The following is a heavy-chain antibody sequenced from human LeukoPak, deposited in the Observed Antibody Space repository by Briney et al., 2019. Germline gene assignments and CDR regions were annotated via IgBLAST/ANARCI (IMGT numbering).Heavy chain of an antibody. J-gene: IGHJ4*02. D-gene: IGHD4-23*01. Sequence: GESLKISCKGSGYSFTSYWIGWVRQMPGKGLEWMGIIYPGDSDTRYSPSFQGRVTISVDKSVNTAYLQLSSLKATDTAMYYCARQRSDFGGNSAFEFWGQGTQATVSS. CDR1: GYSFTSYW. CDR2: IYPGDSDT. V-gene: IGHV5-51*01. CDR3: ARQRSDFGGNSAFEF.